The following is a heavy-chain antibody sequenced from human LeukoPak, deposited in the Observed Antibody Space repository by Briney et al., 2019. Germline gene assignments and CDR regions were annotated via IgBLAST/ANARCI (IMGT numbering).Heavy chain of an antibody. CDR3: ARHVLWNYYDSSGPYAFGI. J-gene: IGHJ3*02. V-gene: IGHV4-59*08. D-gene: IGHD3-22*01. Sequence: SETLSLTCTVSGGSISSYYWSWIRQPPGKGLEWIGYIYYSGSTNYNPSLKSRVTISVDTSKNQFSLKLSSVTAADTAVYYCARHVLWNYYDSSGPYAFGIWGQGTMVTVSS. CDR1: GGSISSYY. CDR2: IYYSGST.